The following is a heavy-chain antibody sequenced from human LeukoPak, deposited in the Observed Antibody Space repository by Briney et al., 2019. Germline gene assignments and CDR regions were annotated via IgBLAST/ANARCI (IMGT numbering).Heavy chain of an antibody. CDR1: GGSISSFY. CDR3: ARSPYYYDGSGYYNGWFDP. Sequence: PSETLSLTCTVSGGSISSFYWSWIRQPPGKGLEWIGYVYYGGSTNYNPSLKSRVTISVDTSKNQFSLKLSSVTAADTAVYYCARSPYYYDGSGYYNGWFDPWGQGTLVTVSS. V-gene: IGHV4-59*12. D-gene: IGHD3-22*01. J-gene: IGHJ5*02. CDR2: VYYGGST.